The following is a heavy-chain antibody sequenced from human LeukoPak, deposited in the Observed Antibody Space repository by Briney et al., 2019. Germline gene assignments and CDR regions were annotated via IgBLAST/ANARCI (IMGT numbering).Heavy chain of an antibody. CDR3: AKGYSSGWYDLYYYYYGMDV. D-gene: IGHD6-19*01. CDR2: ISWNSGSI. V-gene: IGHV3-9*01. Sequence: GRSLRLPCAASGFTFDDYAMHWVRQAPGKGLEWVSGISWNSGSIGYADSVKGRFTISRDNAKNSLYLQMNSLRAEDTALYYCAKGYSSGWYDLYYYYYGMDVWGQGTTVTVSS. CDR1: GFTFDDYA. J-gene: IGHJ6*02.